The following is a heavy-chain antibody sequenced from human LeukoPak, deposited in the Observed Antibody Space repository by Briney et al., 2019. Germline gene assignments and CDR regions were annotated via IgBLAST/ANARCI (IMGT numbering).Heavy chain of an antibody. V-gene: IGHV3-30-3*01. D-gene: IGHD3-3*01. CDR2: ISYDGANK. Sequence: SGGSLRLSCAASGFTFSRYAIHWVRQAPGKGLEWVTDISYDGANKYYADSVKGRFTISRDNSKNTVYLQMNSLGSQDTAVYYCARADSTYYDIWSGYQPFDYWGQGTLVTVSS. CDR1: GFTFSRYA. J-gene: IGHJ4*02. CDR3: ARADSTYYDIWSGYQPFDY.